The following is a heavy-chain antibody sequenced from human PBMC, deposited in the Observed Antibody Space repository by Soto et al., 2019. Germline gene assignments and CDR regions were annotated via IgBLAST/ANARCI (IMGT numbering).Heavy chain of an antibody. V-gene: IGHV4-39*01. CDR1: GGSISSNIYY. CDR2: INYSGST. D-gene: IGHD3-9*01. J-gene: IGHJ5*02. Sequence: SETLSLTCTVSGGSISSNIYYWGWIRQPPGKGLEWIGNINYSGSTYYDPSLKSRVTISVDTSKNQFSLKLTSVTAADTAVYYCASDRYDILTGNNWFDPWGQGTLVTAPQ. CDR3: ASDRYDILTGNNWFDP.